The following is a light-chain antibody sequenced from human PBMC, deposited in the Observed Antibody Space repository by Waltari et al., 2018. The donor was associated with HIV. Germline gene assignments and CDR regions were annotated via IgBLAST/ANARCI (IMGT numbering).Light chain of an antibody. CDR1: RSNIGSNP. CDR3: ATWDDSLSGWV. Sequence: QSVLTQPPSASGTPGQRVTISCSGSRSNIGSNPVYWYQQIPGTAPKPLIYRNNQRPSGVPALVSGSKSGTSASRAISGLRSDDEADYYWATWDDSLSGWVFGGGTKLTVL. CDR2: RNN. J-gene: IGLJ3*02. V-gene: IGLV1-47*01.